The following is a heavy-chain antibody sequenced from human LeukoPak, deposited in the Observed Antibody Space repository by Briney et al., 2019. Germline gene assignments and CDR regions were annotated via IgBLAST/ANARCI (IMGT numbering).Heavy chain of an antibody. Sequence: GGSLRLSCAASGFTFSSYEMNWVRQAPGKGLEWVSGINWSGGSTGYADSVKGRFTISRDNAKNSLYLQMNSLRAEDTALYYCARKGKYSGSGDDAFDIWGQGTMVTVSS. CDR2: INWSGGST. V-gene: IGHV3-20*04. CDR3: ARKGKYSGSGDDAFDI. J-gene: IGHJ3*02. CDR1: GFTFSSYE. D-gene: IGHD3-10*01.